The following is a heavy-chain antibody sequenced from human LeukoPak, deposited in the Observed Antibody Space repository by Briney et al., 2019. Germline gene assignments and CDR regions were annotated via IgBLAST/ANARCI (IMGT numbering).Heavy chain of an antibody. CDR1: GGSFSGYY. D-gene: IGHD3-10*01. J-gene: IGHJ4*02. V-gene: IGHV4-34*01. Sequence: SETLSLTCAVYGGSFSGYYWTWVRQPPGKGLEWIGEIHYSGSATYNPSLKSRVTISVDTSKNQFSLKMNSVTAADTAVYYCARGQWFRAFWSRGTPVTVSS. CDR3: ARGQWFRAF. CDR2: IHYSGSA.